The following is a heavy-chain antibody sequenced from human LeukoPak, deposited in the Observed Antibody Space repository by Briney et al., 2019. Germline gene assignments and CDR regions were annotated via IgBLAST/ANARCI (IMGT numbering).Heavy chain of an antibody. Sequence: ASVKVSCKASGYTFTSYYMHWVRQAPGQGLEWMGIINPSGGSTSYAQKFQGRVTMTRDTSTSTVYMELSSLRSEDTAVHYCARVRGTTVTTGYYYYGMDVWGQGTTVTVSS. CDR3: ARVRGTTVTTGYYYYGMDV. V-gene: IGHV1-46*01. CDR2: INPSGGST. D-gene: IGHD4-17*01. CDR1: GYTFTSYY. J-gene: IGHJ6*02.